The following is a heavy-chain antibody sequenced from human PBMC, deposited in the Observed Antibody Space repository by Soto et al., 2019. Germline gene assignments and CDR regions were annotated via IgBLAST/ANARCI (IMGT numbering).Heavy chain of an antibody. V-gene: IGHV1-46*01. D-gene: IGHD3-10*01. CDR2: FNPSGGST. CDR3: ASRDITMVRGVYYYYGMDV. Sequence: ASVKVSCKASGYTFTSYYMHWVRQAPGQGLEWMGIFNPSGGSTSYAQKFQGRVTMTRDTSTSTVYMELSSLRAEDTAVYYCASRDITMVRGVYYYYGMDVWGQGTTVTVSS. CDR1: GYTFTSYY. J-gene: IGHJ6*02.